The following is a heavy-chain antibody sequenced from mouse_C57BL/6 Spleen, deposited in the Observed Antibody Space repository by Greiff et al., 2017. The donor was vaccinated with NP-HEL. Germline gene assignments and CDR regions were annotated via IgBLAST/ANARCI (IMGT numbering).Heavy chain of an antibody. J-gene: IGHJ1*03. D-gene: IGHD1-1*01. CDR3: ARSDYSGYFDD. CDR1: GYSFSSSW. CDR2: IYPGDGDT. V-gene: IGHV1-82*01. Sequence: QVQLQQSGPELVKPGASVKISCKASGYSFSSSWMNWVKQRPGKGLEWIGRIYPGDGDTNYNGKFKGKATLTADKSSSTAYMQLSSLTSEDSAVYYCARSDYSGYFDDWGTGTTVTVSS.